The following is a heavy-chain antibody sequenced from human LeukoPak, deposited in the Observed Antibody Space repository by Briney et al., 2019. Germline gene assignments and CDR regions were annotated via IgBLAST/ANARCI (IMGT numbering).Heavy chain of an antibody. CDR3: AREEYYYDSSGYETYNWFDP. V-gene: IGHV3-53*01. J-gene: IGHJ5*02. CDR2: IYSDNT. Sequence: GGSLRLSCTVSGFTVSSNSMSWVRQAPGKGLEWVSFIYSDNTHYSDSVKGRFTISRDNSKNTLYLQMNSLRAEDTAVYYCAREEYYYDSSGYETYNWFDPWGQGTLVTVSS. D-gene: IGHD3-22*01. CDR1: GFTVSSNS.